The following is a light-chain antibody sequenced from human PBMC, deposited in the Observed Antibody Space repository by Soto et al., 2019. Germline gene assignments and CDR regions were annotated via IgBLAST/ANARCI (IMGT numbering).Light chain of an antibody. CDR2: GAS. CDR3: QQFGRSPYT. Sequence: EIVLTQSPGTLSLSPGERATLSCRASQSASSTYFAWYQQKPGQAPRLLIYGASTRATGIPDRFSGSGSGTYFTLTLIRLETEDLAVPFCQQFGRSPYTFGQGAKLEIK. V-gene: IGKV3-20*01. CDR1: QSASSTY. J-gene: IGKJ2*01.